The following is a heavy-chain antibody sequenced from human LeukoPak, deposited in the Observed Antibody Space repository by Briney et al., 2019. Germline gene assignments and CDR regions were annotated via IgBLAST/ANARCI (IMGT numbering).Heavy chain of an antibody. CDR3: ARDHEGSSIAAAGTSPYFDY. Sequence: PSQTLSLTCAISGDSVSSNSAAWNWIRQSPSRGLEWLGRTYYRSKWYNDYAVSVKSRITINPDTSKNQFSLQLNSATPEDTAVYYCARDHEGSSIAAAGTSPYFDYWGQGTLVTVSS. J-gene: IGHJ4*02. D-gene: IGHD6-13*01. V-gene: IGHV6-1*01. CDR2: TYYRSKWYN. CDR1: GDSVSSNSAA.